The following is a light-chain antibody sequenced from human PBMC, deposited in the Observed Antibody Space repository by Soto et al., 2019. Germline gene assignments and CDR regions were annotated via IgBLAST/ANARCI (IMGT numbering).Light chain of an antibody. CDR3: QSYDSSLSGYV. Sequence: QSVLTQPPSVSGAPGQRVTISCTGSSSSIGAGYDVHWYQQLPGTAPKLLIYGDINRPSGVPDRFSGSKSGTSASLAITGLQAEDEAEYYCQSYDSSLSGYVFGTGTKVTVL. J-gene: IGLJ1*01. V-gene: IGLV1-40*01. CDR1: SSSIGAGYD. CDR2: GDI.